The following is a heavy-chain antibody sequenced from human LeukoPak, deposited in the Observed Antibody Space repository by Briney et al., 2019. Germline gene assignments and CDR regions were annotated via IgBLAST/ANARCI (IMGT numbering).Heavy chain of an antibody. CDR1: GYTFTSYG. CDR3: ARGYCSGGSCYFPYFDY. D-gene: IGHD2-15*01. J-gene: IGHJ4*02. Sequence: ASVKVSRKASGYTFTSYGISWVRQAPGQGLEWMGWISAYNGNTNYAQKLQGRVTMTTDTSTSTAYMELRSLRSDDTAVYYCARGYCSGGSCYFPYFDYWGQGTLVTVSS. CDR2: ISAYNGNT. V-gene: IGHV1-18*01.